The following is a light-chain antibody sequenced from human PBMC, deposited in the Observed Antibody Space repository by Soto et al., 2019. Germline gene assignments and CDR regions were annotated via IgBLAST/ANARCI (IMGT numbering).Light chain of an antibody. CDR1: QSISSW. CDR3: QQYNSYSRT. V-gene: IGKV1-5*03. Sequence: DIQMTQSPSTLSASVGDRVTITCRASQSISSWLAWYQQKPGKAPKLLIYKASSVESVVPSRFSGSGSGTEFSLTLSSLQPDDFATYYCQQYNSYSRTFGQGTKVDIK. J-gene: IGKJ1*01. CDR2: KAS.